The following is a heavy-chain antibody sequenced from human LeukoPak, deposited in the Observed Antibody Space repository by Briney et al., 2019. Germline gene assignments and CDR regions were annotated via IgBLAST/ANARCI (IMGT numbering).Heavy chain of an antibody. Sequence: GGSLRLSCAASGFTFDDYAMHWVRQAPGKGLEWVSGISWNSGSIGYADSVKGRFTISRDNAKNSLYLQMNSLRAEDTALYYCAKDIGRSSDYWGQGTLVTVSS. CDR3: AKDIGRSSDY. CDR1: GFTFDDYA. CDR2: ISWNSGSI. J-gene: IGHJ4*02. D-gene: IGHD1-26*01. V-gene: IGHV3-9*01.